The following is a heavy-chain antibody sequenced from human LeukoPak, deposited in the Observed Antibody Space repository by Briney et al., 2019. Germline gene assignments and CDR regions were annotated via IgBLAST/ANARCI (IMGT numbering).Heavy chain of an antibody. V-gene: IGHV3-53*05. D-gene: IGHD6-19*01. J-gene: IGHJ4*02. Sequence: GGSLRLSCAASGFTVSSNYMSWVRQAPGKGLEWVSVIYSGGSTYSADSVKGRFTISRDNSKNTLYLQMNSLRVEDTAVYYCARLTDLSYSSGWQDYWGQGTLVTVSS. CDR2: IYSGGST. CDR3: ARLTDLSYSSGWQDY. CDR1: GFTVSSNY.